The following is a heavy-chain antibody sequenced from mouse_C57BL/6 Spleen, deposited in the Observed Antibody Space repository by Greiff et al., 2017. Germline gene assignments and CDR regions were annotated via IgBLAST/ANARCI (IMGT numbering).Heavy chain of an antibody. V-gene: IGHV1-22*01. CDR1: GYTFTDYN. Sequence: EVQLVESGPELVKPGASVKMSCKASGYTFTDYNMHWVKQSHGKSLEWIGYINPNNGGTSYNQKFKGKATLTVNKSSSTAYMELRSLTSEDSAVYYCARSYYDYYYAMDYWGQGTSVTVSS. D-gene: IGHD2-4*01. CDR2: INPNNGGT. J-gene: IGHJ4*01. CDR3: ARSYYDYYYAMDY.